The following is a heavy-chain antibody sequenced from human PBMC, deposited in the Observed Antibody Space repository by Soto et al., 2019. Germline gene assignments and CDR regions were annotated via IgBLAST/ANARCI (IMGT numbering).Heavy chain of an antibody. Sequence: EVHLLESGGDLVRPGGSLRLSCAASGFSFHEYTMNWVRQAPGQGLEWVSGLYGAASGIYYADSVKGQFTISRDNSRNTVYLQMNNLRAEDTAVDYCAKDRHPDGVWDIDWWGQGARVTVSS. CDR1: GFSFHEYT. CDR3: AKDRHPDGVWDIDW. V-gene: IGHV3-23*01. D-gene: IGHD4-17*01. CDR2: LYGAASGI. J-gene: IGHJ4*02.